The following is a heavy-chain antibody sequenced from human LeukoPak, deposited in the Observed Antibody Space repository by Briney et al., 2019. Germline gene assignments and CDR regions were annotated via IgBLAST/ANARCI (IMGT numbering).Heavy chain of an antibody. D-gene: IGHD1-26*01. CDR2: ISYDGSNK. Sequence: GGSLRLSCSASGVTFSRYAMHRVRHAPGKGLEWVAVISYDGSNKYYADSVKGRFTMSRDNSKNTLYLQMNSLRAEDTAVYYCARIPTLSSGSYERGHQSDYWGQGTLVTVSS. V-gene: IGHV3-30-3*01. J-gene: IGHJ4*02. CDR3: ARIPTLSSGSYERGHQSDY. CDR1: GVTFSRYA.